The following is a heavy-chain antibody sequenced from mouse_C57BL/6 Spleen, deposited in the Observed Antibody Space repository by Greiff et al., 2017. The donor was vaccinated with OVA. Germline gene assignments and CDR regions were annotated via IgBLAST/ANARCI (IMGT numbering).Heavy chain of an antibody. Sequence: EVKLQESGPELVKPGASVKIPCKASGYTFTDYNMDWVKQSHGKSLEWIGDINPNNGGTIYNQKFKGKATLTVDKSSSTAYMELRSLTSEDTAVYYCARSRGIYYYGSKVLDYWGQGTSVTVSS. CDR3: ARSRGIYYYGSKVLDY. J-gene: IGHJ4*01. CDR1: GYTFTDYN. D-gene: IGHD1-1*01. V-gene: IGHV1-18*01. CDR2: INPNNGGT.